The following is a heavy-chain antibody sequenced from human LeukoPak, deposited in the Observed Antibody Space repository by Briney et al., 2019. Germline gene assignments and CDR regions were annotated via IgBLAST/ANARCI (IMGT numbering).Heavy chain of an antibody. CDR1: GGTFSSYA. V-gene: IGHV1-69*13. D-gene: IGHD3-22*01. CDR2: IIPIFGTA. Sequence: ASVKVSCKASGGTFSSYAISWVRQAPGQGLEWMGGIIPIFGTANYAQKVQGRVTMTADECTSTAYMELSSLRSEDTAVYYCARVPYYYDSSGYYPDRYYYYYMDVWGKGTTVTVSS. CDR3: ARVPYYYDSSGYYPDRYYYYYMDV. J-gene: IGHJ6*03.